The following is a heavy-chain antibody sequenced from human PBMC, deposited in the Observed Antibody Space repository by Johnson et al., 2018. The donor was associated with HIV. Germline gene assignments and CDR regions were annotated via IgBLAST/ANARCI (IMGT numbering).Heavy chain of an antibody. V-gene: IGHV3-30*02. Sequence: QVQLVESGGGVVQSGGSLRLSCTASGFTFSNYGIHWVRQTPGKGLEWVAFIRSDESNKYYADSVKGRFTISRDNSKSTVYLHMTSLRTEDTAVYYCAKIWGDIAATGDAFDIWGQGTMVTVSS. CDR2: IRSDESNK. D-gene: IGHD5-12*01. CDR3: AKIWGDIAATGDAFDI. CDR1: GFTFSNYG. J-gene: IGHJ3*02.